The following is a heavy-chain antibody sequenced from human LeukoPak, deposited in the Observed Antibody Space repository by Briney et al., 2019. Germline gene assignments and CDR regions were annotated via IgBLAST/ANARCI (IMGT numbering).Heavy chain of an antibody. CDR2: ISATGTS. Sequence: SETLSLTCTVSGASLGGDFWGWIRQPAGKTLEWIGRISATGTSDYNPSLKSRVTMSLDTSKNQFSLKLSSVTAADTAVYYCAKNEFRSFGLVHYWGQGTLVTVSS. CDR3: AKNEFRSFGLVHY. CDR1: GASLGGDF. J-gene: IGHJ4*02. V-gene: IGHV4-4*07. D-gene: IGHD3/OR15-3a*01.